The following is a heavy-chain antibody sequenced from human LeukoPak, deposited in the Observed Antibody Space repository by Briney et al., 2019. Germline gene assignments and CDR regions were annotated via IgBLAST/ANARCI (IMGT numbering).Heavy chain of an antibody. V-gene: IGHV1-8*01. CDR3: ARGRYSSGWYFP. D-gene: IGHD6-19*01. Sequence: ASVKVSCKASGYTFTSYDINWVRQATGQGLEWMGWMNPNSGNTGYAQKFQGRVTMTRNTSISTAYMELSSLRSEDTAVYYCARGRYSSGWYFPGGQGALATVSS. CDR1: GYTFTSYD. CDR2: MNPNSGNT. J-gene: IGHJ4*02.